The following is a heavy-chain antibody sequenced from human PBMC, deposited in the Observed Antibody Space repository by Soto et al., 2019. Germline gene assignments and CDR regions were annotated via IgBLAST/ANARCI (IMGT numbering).Heavy chain of an antibody. CDR3: ARERGYSGYDYRPPYYYFDY. D-gene: IGHD5-12*01. J-gene: IGHJ4*02. Sequence: ASVKVSCKASGGTFSSYAISWVRQAPGQGLEWMGGIIPIFGTANYAQKFQGRVTITADESTSTAYMELSSLRSEDTAVYYCARERGYSGYDYRPPYYYFDYWGQGTLVTV. V-gene: IGHV1-69*13. CDR2: IIPIFGTA. CDR1: GGTFSSYA.